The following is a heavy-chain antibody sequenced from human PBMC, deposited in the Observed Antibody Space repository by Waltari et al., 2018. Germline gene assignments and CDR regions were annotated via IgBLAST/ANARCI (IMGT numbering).Heavy chain of an antibody. CDR3: ARTMKGNWFDP. CDR1: GYTFTDYY. CDR2: VVPEDGET. V-gene: IGHV1-69-2*01. Sequence: EVQLVQSGAEVKKPGATVKISCKVSGYTFTDYYMHWVQQAPGKGLEWMGLVVPEDGETIYAEKFQGRVTITADKSTSTAYMELSSRRSEDTAVYYCARTMKGNWFDPWGQGTLVTVSS. D-gene: IGHD3-3*01. J-gene: IGHJ5*02.